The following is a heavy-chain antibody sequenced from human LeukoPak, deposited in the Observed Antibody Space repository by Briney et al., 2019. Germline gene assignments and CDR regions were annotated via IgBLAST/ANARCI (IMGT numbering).Heavy chain of an antibody. D-gene: IGHD1-1*01. V-gene: IGHV4-34*01. CDR3: ARRVRGPGGERFHFDY. CDR2: INHSGST. J-gene: IGHJ4*02. Sequence: SETLSLTCAVYGGSFSGYYWSWIRQPPGKGLEWIGEINHSGSTDYNPSLKSRVTISVDTSKNQFSLKLSSVTAADTAVYYCARRVRGPGGERFHFDYWGQGTLVTVSS. CDR1: GGSFSGYY.